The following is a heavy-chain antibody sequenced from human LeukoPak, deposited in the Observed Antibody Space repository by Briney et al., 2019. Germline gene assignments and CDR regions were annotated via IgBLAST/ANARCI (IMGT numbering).Heavy chain of an antibody. Sequence: GGSLRLSCAASGFTFSSYAMHWVRQAPGKGLEYVSAISSNGGSTYYANSVKGRFTISRDNSKNTLYLQMGSLRAEDTAVYYCAKDPATAAKYYYGSGSYTPWDVWGKGTTVTVSS. CDR2: ISSNGGST. J-gene: IGHJ6*04. CDR3: AKDPATAAKYYYGSGSYTPWDV. CDR1: GFTFSSYA. V-gene: IGHV3-64*01. D-gene: IGHD3-10*01.